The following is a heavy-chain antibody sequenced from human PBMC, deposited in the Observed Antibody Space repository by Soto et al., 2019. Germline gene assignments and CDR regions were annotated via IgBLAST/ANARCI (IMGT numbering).Heavy chain of an antibody. V-gene: IGHV4-30-4*01. CDR2: IDYSGST. Sequence: QVQLQESGPGLVKPSQTLSLTCTVSGGSISSGDYYWSWIRQPPGKGLEWIGYIDYSGSTYYNPSLKSRVTISVDTSKNLFPLKLSSVAAADTAVYYGARVGYGELLAHGMDVWGQGTTVTVSS. J-gene: IGHJ6*02. CDR3: ARVGYGELLAHGMDV. CDR1: GGSISSGDYY. D-gene: IGHD3-10*01.